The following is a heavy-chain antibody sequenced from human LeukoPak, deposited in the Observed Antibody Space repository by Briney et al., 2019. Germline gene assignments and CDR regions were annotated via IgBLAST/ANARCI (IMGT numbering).Heavy chain of an antibody. CDR3: ASPSSYGDYYFGY. CDR2: ISSNGDST. V-gene: IGHV3-64D*09. D-gene: IGHD4-17*01. Sequence: GGSLRLSCSASGFIFSPYAMHWVRQAPGKGLEYVSSISSNGDSTYYADSVKDRFTISRDNSKNTVYLQMSSLRVDDTAVYYCASPSSYGDYYFGYWGQGTLVTVSS. CDR1: GFIFSPYA. J-gene: IGHJ4*02.